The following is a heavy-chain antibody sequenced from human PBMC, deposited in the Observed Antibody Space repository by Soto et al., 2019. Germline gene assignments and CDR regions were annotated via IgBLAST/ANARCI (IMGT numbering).Heavy chain of an antibody. J-gene: IGHJ5*02. CDR2: ISGSGGRT. Sequence: SGGSLRLSCAAPGFTFSSYVMNWVRQAPGKGLEWVSAISGSGGRTYYADSVKGRFTISRDNSKNTLYLQMNSLRAEDTAVYYCAKDIYSSSSGWFDPWGQGTLVTVS. CDR1: GFTFSSYV. D-gene: IGHD6-6*01. V-gene: IGHV3-23*01. CDR3: AKDIYSSSSGWFDP.